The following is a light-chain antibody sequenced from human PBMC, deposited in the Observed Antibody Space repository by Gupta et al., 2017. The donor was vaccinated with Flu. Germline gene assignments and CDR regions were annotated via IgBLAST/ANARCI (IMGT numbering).Light chain of an antibody. V-gene: IGLV1-44*01. J-gene: IGLJ1*01. CDR3: AAWDDLFNGPV. CDR1: SSNIGTYT. CDR2: TNN. Sequence: VLISCSGGSSNIGTYTSNWYQQLPGTAPKVLIHTNNERPSGVPDRFSGSKSGTSASLAISGLQSEDEAVYYCAAWDDLFNGPVFGTGTTVTVL.